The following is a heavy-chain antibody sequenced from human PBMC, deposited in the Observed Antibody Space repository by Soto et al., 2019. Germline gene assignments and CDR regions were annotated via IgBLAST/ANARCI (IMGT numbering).Heavy chain of an antibody. V-gene: IGHV3-74*01. CDR1: GFTFSSAFW. J-gene: IGHJ4*02. CDR2: INYDGTSA. D-gene: IGHD3-22*01. CDR3: ARCHSMWLID. Sequence: DVQLVESGGGLVQPGGSLRLACAASGFTFSSAFWMHWVRQAPGKGLEWVSRINYDGTSAAYADSVKGRFTISSDNAKNTLFLQMNSLRAEDTAVYFCARCHSMWLIDWSLGTRVTVSS.